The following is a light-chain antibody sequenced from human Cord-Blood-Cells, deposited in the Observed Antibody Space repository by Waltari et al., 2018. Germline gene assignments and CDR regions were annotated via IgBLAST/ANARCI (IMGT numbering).Light chain of an antibody. CDR3: SSYAGSNNYV. V-gene: IGLV2-8*01. CDR2: EVS. J-gene: IGLJ1*01. Sequence: QSALTQPPSAFGSPGQSVTISCTGTSSDVGGYNYVSWYQHHPGKAPKLMIYEVSKRPSGVPDRFSGSKSGNTASLTVSGLQAEDEADYYCSSYAGSNNYVFGTGTKVTVL. CDR1: SSDVGGYNY.